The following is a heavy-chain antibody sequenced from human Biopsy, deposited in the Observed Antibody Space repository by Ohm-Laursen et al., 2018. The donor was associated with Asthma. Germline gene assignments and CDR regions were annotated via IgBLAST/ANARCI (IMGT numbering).Heavy chain of an antibody. CDR1: GFTFSNYG. CDR3: AKDVFPGWELRRGPDY. D-gene: IGHD1-26*01. J-gene: IGHJ4*02. CDR2: ISFDGSNK. Sequence: SLRLSCSASGFTFSNYGMHWVRQAPGKGLDWVAVISFDGSNKNYTDSVKGRFTIPRDNSKNTLHLQMNSLRAEDTAVYYCAKDVFPGWELRRGPDYWGQGTLVTVSS. V-gene: IGHV3-30*18.